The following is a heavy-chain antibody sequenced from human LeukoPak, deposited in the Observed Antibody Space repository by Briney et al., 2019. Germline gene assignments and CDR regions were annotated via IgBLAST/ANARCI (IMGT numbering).Heavy chain of an antibody. CDR1: GDSVSSNSAA. CDR2: TYYRSKWYN. CDR3: ARDPGLERRGSLDYYYYYGMDV. V-gene: IGHV6-1*01. J-gene: IGHJ6*02. D-gene: IGHD1-1*01. Sequence: SQTLSLTCAISGDSVSSNSAAWNWIRQSPSRGLEWLGRTYYRSKWYNDYAVSVESRITINPDTSKNQFSLQLNSVTPEDTAVYYCARDPGLERRGSLDYYYYYGMDVWGQGTTVTVSS.